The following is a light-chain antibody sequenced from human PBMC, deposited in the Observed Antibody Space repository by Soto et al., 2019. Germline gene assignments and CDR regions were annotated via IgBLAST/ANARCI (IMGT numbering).Light chain of an antibody. V-gene: IGKV1-33*01. Sequence: DIQMTQSPPSLSASVGDRVTITCQASQDISTYLNWYQQKPGKAPKLLIYDASNLETGVPSRFSGSGSGTDFTFTITSLQPEDIATYHCQQYENLPWTFGQGTKVAIK. J-gene: IGKJ1*01. CDR2: DAS. CDR3: QQYENLPWT. CDR1: QDISTY.